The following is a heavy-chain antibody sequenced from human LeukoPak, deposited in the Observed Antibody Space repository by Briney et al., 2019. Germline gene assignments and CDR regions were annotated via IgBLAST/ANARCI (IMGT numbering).Heavy chain of an antibody. CDR1: GYTFTSYG. Sequence: GASVSVSCKASGYTFTSYGISWVRQAPGQGLEWRGWISVYNGKTNYAQKIQGRVTMTTDTSTSTAYMELKSLRSDDTAVYYCARATDILTGYCMDVWGQGTTVTVSS. CDR2: ISVYNGKT. J-gene: IGHJ6*02. CDR3: ARATDILTGYCMDV. D-gene: IGHD3-9*01. V-gene: IGHV1-18*01.